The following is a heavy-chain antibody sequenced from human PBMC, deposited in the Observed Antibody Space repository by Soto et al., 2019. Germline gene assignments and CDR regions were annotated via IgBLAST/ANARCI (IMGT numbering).Heavy chain of an antibody. D-gene: IGHD2-2*01. CDR3: AVVVVPAALSPWVWFDP. CDR2: INPKSGGT. CDR1: GYTFSAYY. J-gene: IGHJ5*02. Sequence: ASVKVSCKTSGYTFSAYYMHWVRQAPGQGLEWMGWINPKSGGTLYAQKFQGRVTMTRDTSISTAYMELSSLRSEDTAVYYCAVVVVPAALSPWVWFDPWGQGTLVTVSS. V-gene: IGHV1-2*02.